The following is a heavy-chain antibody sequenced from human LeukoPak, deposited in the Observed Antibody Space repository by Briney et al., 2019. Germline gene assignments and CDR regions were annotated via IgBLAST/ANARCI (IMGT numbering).Heavy chain of an antibody. V-gene: IGHV3-48*01. CDR1: GFTFSSSR. D-gene: IGHD6-13*01. CDR2: ISSRGTTK. CDR3: ANFEPGYTSSWYAEF. Sequence: GGSLRLSCEVSGFTFSSSRMNWVRQAPGTGLEWVSYISSRGTTKHHADSVKGRFTIARDNAKNALYLQMNSLRVEDTAVYYCANFEPGYTSSWYAEFWGQGTLVTVSS. J-gene: IGHJ4*02.